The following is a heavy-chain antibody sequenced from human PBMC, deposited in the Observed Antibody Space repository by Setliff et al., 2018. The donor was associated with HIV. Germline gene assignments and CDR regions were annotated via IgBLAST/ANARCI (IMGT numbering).Heavy chain of an antibody. CDR3: AKGGLDSVFQSFDY. V-gene: IGHV4-61*09. J-gene: IGHJ4*02. CDR1: GGSISNSRYY. Sequence: SETLSLTCTVSGGSISNSRYYWTWIRQPAGKGPEWTGHVYTNGYTNYNPSLKSRVTISVDTSRDQFSLQLTSVTAADTAVFYCAKGGLDSVFQSFDYWGQGTLVTVSS. CDR2: VYTNGYT. D-gene: IGHD2-21*01.